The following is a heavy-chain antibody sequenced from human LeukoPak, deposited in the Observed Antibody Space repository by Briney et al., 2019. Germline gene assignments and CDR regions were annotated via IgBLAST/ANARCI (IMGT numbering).Heavy chain of an antibody. J-gene: IGHJ4*02. Sequence: QHWGSLRLSCAASGFTVSSNYMSWVRQAPGKGLEWVSVIYSGGSTYYADSVKGRFTISRDNSKNTLYLQMNSLRAEDTAVYYCAVRDGYNSNFDYWGQGTLVTVSS. CDR1: GFTVSSNY. CDR2: IYSGGST. V-gene: IGHV3-66*01. D-gene: IGHD5-24*01. CDR3: AVRDGYNSNFDY.